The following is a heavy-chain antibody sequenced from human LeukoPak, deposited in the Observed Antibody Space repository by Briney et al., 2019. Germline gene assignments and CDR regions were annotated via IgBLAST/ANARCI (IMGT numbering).Heavy chain of an antibody. J-gene: IGHJ4*02. V-gene: IGHV3-21*01. CDR1: GFTFSNYS. D-gene: IGHD1-26*01. CDR2: ISSDSNYI. CDR3: ATLQLGPTTNY. Sequence: GGSLRLSCAASGFTFSNYSMKWVRQAPGKGLEWVSSISSDSNYIYYADSMQGRFTISRDNAKNSLYLHMNSLRAEDTAVYYCATLQLGPTTNYWGQGTLVTVSS.